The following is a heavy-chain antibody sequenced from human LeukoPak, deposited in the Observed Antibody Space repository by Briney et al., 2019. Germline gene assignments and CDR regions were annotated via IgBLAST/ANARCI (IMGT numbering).Heavy chain of an antibody. CDR2: ISGSTGST. J-gene: IGHJ4*02. V-gene: IGHV3-23*01. Sequence: GGSLRLSCAASGFTFSSYAMSWVRQAPGMELEWVSFISGSTGSTYHADSVKGRFTTSRDNSKNTLYLHMDSLGAEDTAVYYCAKNQPDYCSGASCFSNFDHWGQGTLVTVSS. D-gene: IGHD2-15*01. CDR3: AKNQPDYCSGASCFSNFDH. CDR1: GFTFSSYA.